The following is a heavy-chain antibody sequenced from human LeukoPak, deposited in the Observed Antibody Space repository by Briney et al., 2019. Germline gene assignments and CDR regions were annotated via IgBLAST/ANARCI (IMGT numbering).Heavy chain of an antibody. CDR3: SRGSWPAKGLDFEP. V-gene: IGHV3-74*01. D-gene: IGHD3/OR15-3a*01. CDR2: INSDGSST. CDR1: GFTFSSYW. Sequence: GGSLRLSCAASGFTFSSYWMHWVRQAPGKGLVWVSRINSDGSSTSYADSVKGRFTISRDNAKSTLYLQMNSLRAEDTAVYYWSRGSWPAKGLDFEPWGRGTLGTGSS. J-gene: IGHJ5*02.